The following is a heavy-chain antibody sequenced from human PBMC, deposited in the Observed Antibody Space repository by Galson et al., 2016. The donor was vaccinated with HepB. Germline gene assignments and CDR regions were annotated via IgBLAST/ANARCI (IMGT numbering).Heavy chain of an antibody. J-gene: IGHJ4*02. CDR1: GFIFSDHY. Sequence: SLRLSCAVSGFIFSDHYMDWLRQAPGKGLEWVARSRDKANRHTTEYAASVKGRFTISRDDSQNSVYLQMNSLKTEDTAVYYCAKVQEFQWLVPLDYWGQGTLVTVSS. CDR3: AKVQEFQWLVPLDY. D-gene: IGHD6-19*01. V-gene: IGHV3-72*01. CDR2: SRDKANRHTT.